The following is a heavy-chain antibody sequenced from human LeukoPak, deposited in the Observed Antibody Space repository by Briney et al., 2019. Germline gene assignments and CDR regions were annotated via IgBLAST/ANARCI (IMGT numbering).Heavy chain of an antibody. CDR2: IIPIFGTA. D-gene: IGHD5-24*01. J-gene: IGHJ3*02. CDR1: GGTFSSYA. CDR3: ARDDRDGNNSWGHAFDI. V-gene: IGHV1-69*05. Sequence: SVKVPCKASGGTFSSYAISWVRQAPGQGLEWMGRIIPIFGTANYAQKFQGRVTITTDESTSTAYMELSSLRSEDTAVYYCARDDRDGNNSWGHAFDIWGQGTMVTVSS.